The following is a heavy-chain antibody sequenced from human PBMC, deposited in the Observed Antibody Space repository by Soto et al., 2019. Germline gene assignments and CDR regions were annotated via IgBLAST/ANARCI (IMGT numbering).Heavy chain of an antibody. V-gene: IGHV3-23*01. J-gene: IGHJ4*02. CDR1: GFTFNNYA. Sequence: EVQLLDSGGGLVQPGGSLGLSCAASGFTFNNYAMNWVRQAPGMGPEWVATISNTGGGTYYADSVKGRFTISRDNSKNTLYWQMSSLRVEDTAVYYCAKDRLAGNFDYWGQGTQVTVSS. CDR3: AKDRLAGNFDY. CDR2: ISNTGGGT.